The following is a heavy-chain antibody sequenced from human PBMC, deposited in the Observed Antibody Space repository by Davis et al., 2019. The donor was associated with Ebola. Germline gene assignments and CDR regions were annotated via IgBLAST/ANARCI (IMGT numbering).Heavy chain of an antibody. D-gene: IGHD2-8*01. J-gene: IGHJ5*02. CDR1: GYIFTNYV. CDR3: ARDATVYGAYNWFEP. Sequence: ASVNVSCRASGYIFTNYVMHWVRQAPGQSLEWMGWIDAGNGNTKYSQKFQGRPTITRDTIASTAHMDLSTLRSEDTAVYYCARDATVYGAYNWFEPWGQGTLVTVSS. V-gene: IGHV1-3*01. CDR2: IDAGNGNT.